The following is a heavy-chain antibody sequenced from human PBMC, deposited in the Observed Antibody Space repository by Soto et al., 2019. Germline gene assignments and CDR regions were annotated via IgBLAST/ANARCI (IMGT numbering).Heavy chain of an antibody. D-gene: IGHD6-6*01. CDR3: AIDQYSSSWEREVDFDY. Sequence: QVQLVQSGAEVKKPGTSVKVSCKASGYTFTSYGISWVRQAPGQGLEWMGWISAYNGNTNYAQKLQGRVTMTTDTSTSTAYMELRSLRSDDTAVYYCAIDQYSSSWEREVDFDYWGQGTLVTVSS. CDR2: ISAYNGNT. CDR1: GYTFTSYG. J-gene: IGHJ4*02. V-gene: IGHV1-18*01.